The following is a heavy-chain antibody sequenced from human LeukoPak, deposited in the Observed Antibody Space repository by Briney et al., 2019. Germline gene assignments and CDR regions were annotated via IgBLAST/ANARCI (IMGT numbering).Heavy chain of an antibody. J-gene: IGHJ5*02. CDR2: INDDGSIT. Sequence: GGSLRLSCAASGFTFSNYWMHWVRQAPGKGLVWVSRINDDGSITSYADSVKGLFTISRDNAKNTLYLQMNSLRAEDTAVYYCARVITYIDHWGQGTRVTVFS. D-gene: IGHD3-22*01. V-gene: IGHV3-74*01. CDR3: ARVITYIDH. CDR1: GFTFSNYW.